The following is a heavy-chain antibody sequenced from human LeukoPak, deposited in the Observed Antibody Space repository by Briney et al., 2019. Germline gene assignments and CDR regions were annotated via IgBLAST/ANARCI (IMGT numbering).Heavy chain of an antibody. CDR2: INDGGNKK. D-gene: IGHD3/OR15-3a*01. V-gene: IGHV3-30*02. CDR1: GFTFSTCG. Sequence: GGSLRLSCAASGFTFSTCGMHWVRQAPGKGMEWVAFINDGGNKKDYADSVKGRLTISRDTSKNILYLQMNSLRVEDTAVYYCVKDFHNSWTFDYWGQGTLVTVSS. CDR3: VKDFHNSWTFDY. J-gene: IGHJ4*02.